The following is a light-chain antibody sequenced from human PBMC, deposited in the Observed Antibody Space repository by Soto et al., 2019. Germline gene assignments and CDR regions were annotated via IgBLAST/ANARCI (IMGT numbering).Light chain of an antibody. CDR3: QHYVTSPYT. CDR2: HAT. CDR1: QSINNKF. Sequence: EIVLTQSAHIVSLSPGERATLSCRASQSINNKFLAWYQQRPGQAPRLLIYHATDRPGGIPDRFSGSGSGTDFTLTINRLEPEDFAVYYCQHYVTSPYTFGQGTKLEIK. J-gene: IGKJ2*01. V-gene: IGKV3-20*01.